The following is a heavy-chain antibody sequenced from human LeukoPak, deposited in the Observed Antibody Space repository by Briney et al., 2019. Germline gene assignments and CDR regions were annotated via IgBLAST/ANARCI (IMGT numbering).Heavy chain of an antibody. D-gene: IGHD1-26*01. J-gene: IGHJ5*02. CDR3: ARDFPSSRGSYRPGWFDP. Sequence: ASVKVSCKASGYTFTGYYMHWVRQAPGQGLEWMGWINPTSGGTNYAQKFQGRVTMTRDTSISTAYMELSRLRSDDTAVYHCARDFPSSRGSYRPGWFDPWGQGTLVTVSS. CDR1: GYTFTGYY. CDR2: INPTSGGT. V-gene: IGHV1-2*02.